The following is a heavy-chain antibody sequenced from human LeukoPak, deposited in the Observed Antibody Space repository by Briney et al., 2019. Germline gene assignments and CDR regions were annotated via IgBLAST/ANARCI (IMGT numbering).Heavy chain of an antibody. D-gene: IGHD5-18*01. V-gene: IGHV4-38-2*02. CDR3: ARGRGGRGYSYGYIL. CDR2: IYHSGKS. J-gene: IGHJ4*02. Sequence: PSETLSLTCSVSGYSISSGYYWDWIRQPPGKGLEWIASIYHSGKSYYNPSLESRVTISVDTSKNQFSLKLSSVTAADTAVYYCARGRGGRGYSYGYILWGQGTLVTVSS. CDR1: GYSISSGYY.